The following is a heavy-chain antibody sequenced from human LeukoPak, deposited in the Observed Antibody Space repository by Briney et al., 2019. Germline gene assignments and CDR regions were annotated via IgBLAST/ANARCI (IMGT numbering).Heavy chain of an antibody. J-gene: IGHJ4*02. V-gene: IGHV1-8*01. D-gene: IGHD2-21*02. CDR2: MNPNSGNT. CDR1: GYTFNNYD. Sequence: GASVKVSCKASGYTFNNYDINWVRQAPGQGLEWMGWMNPNSGNTGYAQKFQGRVTMTTDTSTSTAYMELRSLRSDDTAVYYCARVGLEHIVVVTFLDYWGQGTLVTVSS. CDR3: ARVGLEHIVVVTFLDY.